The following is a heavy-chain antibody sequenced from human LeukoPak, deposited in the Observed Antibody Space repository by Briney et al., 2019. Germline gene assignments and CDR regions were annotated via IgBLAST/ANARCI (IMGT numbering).Heavy chain of an antibody. D-gene: IGHD1-26*01. V-gene: IGHV3-33*01. CDR3: ARELGIVGANRYYYYYYGMDV. J-gene: IGHJ6*02. CDR1: GFTFSSYG. CDR2: IWYDGSNK. Sequence: PGRSLRLSCAASGFTFSSYGMHWVRQAPGKGLEWVAVIWYDGSNKYYADSVKGRFTISRDNSKNTLYLQMNSLRAEDTAVYYCARELGIVGANRYYYYYYGMDVWGQGTTVTVSS.